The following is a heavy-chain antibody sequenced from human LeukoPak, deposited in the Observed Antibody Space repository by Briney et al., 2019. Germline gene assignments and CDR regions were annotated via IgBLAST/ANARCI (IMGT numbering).Heavy chain of an antibody. Sequence: SETLSLTCAVYGGSFSGYYWSWIRQPPGKGLEWIGEINHSGSTNYNPSLRSRVTMSVDTSKNQFSLKLSSVTAADTAVYYCAREGYSSSWYPNWYFDLWGRGTLVTVSS. V-gene: IGHV4-34*01. CDR2: INHSGST. CDR3: AREGYSSSWYPNWYFDL. CDR1: GGSFSGYY. D-gene: IGHD6-13*01. J-gene: IGHJ2*01.